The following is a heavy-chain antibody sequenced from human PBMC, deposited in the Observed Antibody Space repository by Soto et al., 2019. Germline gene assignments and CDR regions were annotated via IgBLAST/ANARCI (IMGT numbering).Heavy chain of an antibody. Sequence: GASLRLSCAASGFSFGSYALSWVRQAPGKGLEWVSTISVSDGKTFYADSVKGRFSISRDTSQNTLYLQMNSLRADDTAIYYCARWSYLDYWGQGTRVTVSS. CDR3: ARWSYLDY. V-gene: IGHV3-23*01. CDR2: ISVSDGKT. D-gene: IGHD3-3*01. J-gene: IGHJ4*02. CDR1: GFSFGSYA.